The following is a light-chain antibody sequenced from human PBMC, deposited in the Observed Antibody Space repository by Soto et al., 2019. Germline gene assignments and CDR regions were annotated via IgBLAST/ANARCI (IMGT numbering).Light chain of an antibody. CDR1: QSVSSY. V-gene: IGKV3-11*01. CDR3: QQRINCSFT. Sequence: EIVLTQSPATLSLSPVERATLSCRASQSVSSYLAWYQQKPGQAPRLLIYDASNRATGIPARFSGSGAGTAFTLTISSLEPEDCAAYLCQQRINCSFTCGPGTKEDIK. J-gene: IGKJ3*01. CDR2: DAS.